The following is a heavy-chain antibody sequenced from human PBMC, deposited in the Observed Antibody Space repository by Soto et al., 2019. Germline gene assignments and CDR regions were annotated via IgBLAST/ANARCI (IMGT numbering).Heavy chain of an antibody. D-gene: IGHD3-3*01. CDR3: ARYYDFWSGSHAIDD. V-gene: IGHV4-39*01. Sequence: SETLSLTCTVSGGSISSSSYYWGWIRQPPGKGLEWIGSIYYSGSTYYNPSLKSRVTISVDTSKNQFSLKLSSVTAADTAVYYCARYYDFWSGSHAIDDWGQGILVTVAS. CDR1: GGSISSSSYY. J-gene: IGHJ4*02. CDR2: IYYSGST.